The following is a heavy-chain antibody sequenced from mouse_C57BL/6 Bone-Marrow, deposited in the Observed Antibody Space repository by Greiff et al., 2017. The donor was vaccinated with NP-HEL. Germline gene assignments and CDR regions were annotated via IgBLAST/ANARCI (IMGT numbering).Heavy chain of an antibody. V-gene: IGHV1-54*01. Sequence: VQLQQSGAELVRPGTSVKVSCKASGYAFTNYLIEWVKQRPGQGLEWIGVINPGSGGTNYNEKFKGKATLTADKSSSTAYMQLSSLTSEDSAVYFCARSGYDYDYYAMDYWGQGTSVTVSS. D-gene: IGHD2-4*01. J-gene: IGHJ4*01. CDR2: INPGSGGT. CDR3: ARSGYDYDYYAMDY. CDR1: GYAFTNYL.